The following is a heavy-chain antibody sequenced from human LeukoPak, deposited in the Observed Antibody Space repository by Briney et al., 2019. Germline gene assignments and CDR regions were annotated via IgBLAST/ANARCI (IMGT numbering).Heavy chain of an antibody. J-gene: IGHJ5*02. D-gene: IGHD6-19*01. CDR2: IWYDGSNK. V-gene: IGHV3-33*01. CDR3: AREGEAVAGPNWFDP. CDR1: GFTFSSYG. Sequence: GGSLRLSCAASGFTFSSYGMHWVRQAPGKGLEWVAVIWYDGSNKYYADSVKGRFTISRDNSKSTLYLQMNSLRAEDTAVYYCAREGEAVAGPNWFDPWGQGTLVTVSS.